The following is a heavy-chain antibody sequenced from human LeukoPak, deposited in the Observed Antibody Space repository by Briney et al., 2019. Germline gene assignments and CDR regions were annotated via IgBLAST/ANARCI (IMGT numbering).Heavy chain of an antibody. D-gene: IGHD6-13*01. V-gene: IGHV1-18*01. J-gene: IGHJ5*02. CDR1: GYTFTSYG. CDR2: ISAYNGNT. Sequence: ASVKVSCKASGYTFTSYGISWVRQAPGQGLEWMGWISAYNGNTNYAQKLQGRVTMTTDTSTSTACMELRSLRSDDTAVYYCARVSRPGYSSSRRVIDPWGQGTLVTVSS. CDR3: ARVSRPGYSSSRRVIDP.